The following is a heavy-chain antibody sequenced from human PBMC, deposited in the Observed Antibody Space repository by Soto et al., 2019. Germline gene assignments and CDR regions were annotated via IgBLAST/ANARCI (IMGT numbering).Heavy chain of an antibody. Sequence: GGSQRLSCAASGFNFRSYGMHWVSQAQEKGLKRVTVIWYDGSNKYYADSVKGRFTISRDNSKNTLYLQMNSLRAEDTAVYYCAREGTYCSGGSCYPHFDYWGQGTLVTVSS. D-gene: IGHD2-15*01. CDR2: IWYDGSNK. V-gene: IGHV3-33*08. J-gene: IGHJ4*02. CDR1: GFNFRSYG. CDR3: AREGTYCSGGSCYPHFDY.